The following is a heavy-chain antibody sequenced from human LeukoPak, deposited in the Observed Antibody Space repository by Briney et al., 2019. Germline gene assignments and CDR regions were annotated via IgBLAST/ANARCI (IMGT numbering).Heavy chain of an antibody. CDR2: IYSGGST. CDR1: GFTVSSNY. J-gene: IGHJ5*02. D-gene: IGHD3-3*01. V-gene: IGHV3-66*01. CDR3: ARGCKGRNDFWSGYYTPPGYWFDP. Sequence: GGSLRLSCAASGFTVSSNYMSWVRQAPGKGLEWVSVIYSGGSTYYADSVKGRFTISRDNSKNTLYLQMNSLRAEDTAVYYCARGCKGRNDFWSGYYTPPGYWFDPWGQGTLVTVSS.